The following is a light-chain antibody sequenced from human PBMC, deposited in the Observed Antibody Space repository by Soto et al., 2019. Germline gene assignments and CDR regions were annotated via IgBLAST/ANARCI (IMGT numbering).Light chain of an antibody. CDR2: WAS. V-gene: IGKV4-1*01. CDR1: QSLLH. J-gene: IGKJ1*01. Sequence: DIVMTQSPDSLAVSLGERATINCKSSQSLLHLAWYQQKPGQPPKLLIYWASTRESAVHDRFSGSGSGTDFTLTISSLPAEDVAVYYCQQYYTTPVTFGHGTKVEI. CDR3: QQYYTTPVT.